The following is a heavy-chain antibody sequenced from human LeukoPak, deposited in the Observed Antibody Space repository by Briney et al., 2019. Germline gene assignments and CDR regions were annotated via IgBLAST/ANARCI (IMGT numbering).Heavy chain of an antibody. V-gene: IGHV4-39*01. CDR1: GASISGRGYY. CDR2: IYSSGST. Sequence: SETLTHTCAVPGASISGRGYYGLWIRQPPGKALEWIGNIYSSGSTYYNAYLQSRVTISIDTSKNQFSLRLNSVTAADTAMYYCAKSGGYGLIDYWGQGTRVTVSS. J-gene: IGHJ4*02. CDR3: AKSGGYGLIDY. D-gene: IGHD1-26*01.